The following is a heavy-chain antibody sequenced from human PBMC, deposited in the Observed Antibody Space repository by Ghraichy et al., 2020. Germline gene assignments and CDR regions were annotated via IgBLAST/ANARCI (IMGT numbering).Heavy chain of an antibody. D-gene: IGHD5-18*01. CDR2: IYYSGST. CDR3: ARLPSRDSYGNMDV. Sequence: ESLNISCTVSGGSISSYYWSWIRQPPGKGLEWIGYIYYSGSTNYNPSLKSRVTISVDTSKNQFSLKLSSVTAADTAVYYCARLPSRDSYGNMDVWGKGTTVTVSS. J-gene: IGHJ6*03. CDR1: GGSISSYY. V-gene: IGHV4-59*08.